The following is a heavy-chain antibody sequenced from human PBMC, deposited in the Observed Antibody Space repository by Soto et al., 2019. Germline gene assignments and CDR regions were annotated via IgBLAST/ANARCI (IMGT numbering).Heavy chain of an antibody. Sequence: EVQLVESGGGLVQPGGSLRLSYAASGFTFSSYWMSWVRQAPGKGLEWVANIKQDGSEKYYVDSVKGRFTISRDNAKNSLYLQMNSLRAEDTAVYYCARWGHITMIVVVTNDAFDIWGQGTMVTVSS. CDR2: IKQDGSEK. CDR3: ARWGHITMIVVVTNDAFDI. D-gene: IGHD3-22*01. CDR1: GFTFSSYW. J-gene: IGHJ3*02. V-gene: IGHV3-7*05.